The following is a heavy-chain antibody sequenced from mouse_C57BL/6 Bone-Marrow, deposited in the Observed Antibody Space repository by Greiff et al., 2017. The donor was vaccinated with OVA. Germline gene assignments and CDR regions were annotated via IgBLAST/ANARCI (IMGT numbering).Heavy chain of an antibody. CDR2: IDPETGGT. CDR1: GYTFTDYE. CDR3: TRGWGCLDY. V-gene: IGHV1-15*01. J-gene: IGHJ2*01. D-gene: IGHD2-3*01. Sequence: VKVVESGAELVRPGASVTLSCKASGYTFTDYEMHWVKQTPVHGLEWIGAIDPETGGTAYNQKFKGKAILTADKSSSTAYMELRSLTSEDSAVYYCTRGWGCLDYWGQGTTLTVSA.